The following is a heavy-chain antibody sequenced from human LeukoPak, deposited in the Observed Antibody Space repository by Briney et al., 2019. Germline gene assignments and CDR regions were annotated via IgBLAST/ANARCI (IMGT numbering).Heavy chain of an antibody. V-gene: IGHV4-59*01. D-gene: IGHD3-10*01. Sequence: SETLSLTCTVSGGSISSYYWSWIRQPPGKGLEWIGYIYYSGSTNYNPSLKSRVTISVDTSKNQLSLKLSSVTAADTAVYYCARDRRGSGSYYDYYYYGMDVWGKGTTVTVSS. J-gene: IGHJ6*04. CDR1: GGSISSYY. CDR2: IYYSGST. CDR3: ARDRRGSGSYYDYYYYGMDV.